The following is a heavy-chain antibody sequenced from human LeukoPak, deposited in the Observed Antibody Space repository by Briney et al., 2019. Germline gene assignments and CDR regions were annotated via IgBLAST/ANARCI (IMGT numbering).Heavy chain of an antibody. J-gene: IGHJ4*02. V-gene: IGHV3-30*04. CDR2: ISYDGSNK. CDR1: GFTFSSYA. D-gene: IGHD1-14*01. Sequence: GGSLRLSCAASGFTFSSYAMHWVRQAPGKGLEWVAVISYDGSNKYYADSVKGRFTISRDNSKNTLYLQKNSLRAEDTAVYYCARDHRVHYFDYWGQGTLVTVSS. CDR3: ARDHRVHYFDY.